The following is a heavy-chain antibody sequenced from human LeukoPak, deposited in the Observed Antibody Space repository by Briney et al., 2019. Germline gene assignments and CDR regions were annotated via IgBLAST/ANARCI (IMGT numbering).Heavy chain of an antibody. J-gene: IGHJ4*02. D-gene: IGHD6-13*01. V-gene: IGHV3-30*18. CDR3: ANSHTSSWYYCNH. CDR2: MSYDGSNK. Sequence: TGRSLRLSCAASGFTFSIYGMHWVRQAPGKGLEWVAVMSYDGSNKYYADSVKGRFTISRDNSKNTLYLQMNSLRTEDTAVYYCANSHTSSWYYCNHWGQGTLVTVSS. CDR1: GFTFSIYG.